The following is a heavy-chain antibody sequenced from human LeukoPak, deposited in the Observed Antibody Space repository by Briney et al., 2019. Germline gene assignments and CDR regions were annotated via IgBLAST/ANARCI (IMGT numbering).Heavy chain of an antibody. CDR3: TRSDYFDM. CDR1: GDSVSSNRAA. D-gene: IGHD4-11*01. Sequence: SQTLSLTCGISGDSVSSNRAAWNWIRQSPSRGLEWLGRTYYRSKWYNDYAVSVKSRITINPDTAKNQFSLQLNSVTPEDTAVYFCTRSDYFDMWGQGTMVSVSS. V-gene: IGHV6-1*01. CDR2: TYYRSKWYN. J-gene: IGHJ3*02.